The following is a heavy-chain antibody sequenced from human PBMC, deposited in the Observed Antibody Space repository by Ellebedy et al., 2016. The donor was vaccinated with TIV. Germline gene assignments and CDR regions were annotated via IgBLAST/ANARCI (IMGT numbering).Heavy chain of an antibody. Sequence: GESLKISCKDSGNSFSSYWISWVRQMPGKGLEWMWRIHPSDSYTNYNPSFQGHVTISADKSISTAYLQWSSLKASDTARYYGAKGTSPWGQGTLVTVSS. CDR3: AKGTSP. J-gene: IGHJ5*02. V-gene: IGHV5-10-1*01. CDR2: IHPSDSYT. CDR1: GNSFSSYW. D-gene: IGHD1-7*01.